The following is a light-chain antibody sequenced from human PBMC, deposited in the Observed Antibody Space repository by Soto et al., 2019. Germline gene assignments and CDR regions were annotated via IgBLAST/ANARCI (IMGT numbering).Light chain of an antibody. CDR1: QSVSTS. J-gene: IGKJ1*01. V-gene: IGKV1-5*03. CDR2: QAS. Sequence: DIQMTQSPSTLSASVGDRVTITCRASQSVSTSLAWYQQKPGIAPKLLIYQASSLENGVPSRFSGSGSGTEFILTISSLQPDDFATYYCQQYNSYRTFGQGTKVEIK. CDR3: QQYNSYRT.